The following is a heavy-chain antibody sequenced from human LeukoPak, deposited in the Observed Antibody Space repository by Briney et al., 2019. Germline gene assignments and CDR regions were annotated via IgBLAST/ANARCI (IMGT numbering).Heavy chain of an antibody. V-gene: IGHV4-39*01. J-gene: IGHJ4*02. Sequence: SETLSLTCTVSGGSISSSSYYWGWIRQPPGKGLEWIGSIYYSGSTYYNPSLKSRVTISVDTSKNQFSLKLSSVTAADTAVYYCARLEPGIAAAGEAIDYWGQGTLVTVSS. CDR2: IYYSGST. CDR3: ARLEPGIAAAGEAIDY. CDR1: GGSISSSSYY. D-gene: IGHD6-13*01.